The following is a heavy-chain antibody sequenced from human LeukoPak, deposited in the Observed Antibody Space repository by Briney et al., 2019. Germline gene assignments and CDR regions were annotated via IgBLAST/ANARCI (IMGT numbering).Heavy chain of an antibody. D-gene: IGHD3/OR15-3a*01. V-gene: IGHV3-30*03. CDR3: ARGAHFWTAYYAGGWFDP. CDR2: ISYDGSTK. CDR1: GFTFSSYG. J-gene: IGHJ5*02. Sequence: GGPLRLSCAASGFTFSSYGMHWVRQAPGKGLEWVAVISYDGSTKYYAVSVKGRFTISRDNSKDTLYLQMNSLRGDDTAVYYCARGAHFWTAYYAGGWFDPWGQGTLVTVSS.